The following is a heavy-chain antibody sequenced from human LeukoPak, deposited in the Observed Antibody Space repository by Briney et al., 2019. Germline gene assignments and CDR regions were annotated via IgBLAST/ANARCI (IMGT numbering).Heavy chain of an antibody. V-gene: IGHV4-4*07. J-gene: IGHJ5*02. CDR2: IYTSGST. D-gene: IGHD3-10*01. CDR3: ARANVLLWFGELLRWFDP. CDR1: GGSISSYY. Sequence: SETLSLTCTVSGGSISSYYWSWIRQPAGKGLEWIGRIYTSGSTNYNPSLKSRVTISVDTSKNQFSLKLSSVTAADTAVYYCARANVLLWFGELLRWFDPWGQGTLVTVSS.